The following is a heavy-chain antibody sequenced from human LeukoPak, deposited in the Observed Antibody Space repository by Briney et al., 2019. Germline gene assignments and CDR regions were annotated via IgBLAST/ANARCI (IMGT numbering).Heavy chain of an antibody. J-gene: IGHJ4*02. D-gene: IGHD6-13*01. CDR3: ARTQGLAAAHFDY. V-gene: IGHV5-51*01. CDR1: GYSFTNYW. CDR2: IYPGDSDT. Sequence: GESLKISCKGSGYSFTNYWIGWVRQMPGKGLEWMGVIYPGDSDTRYSPSFQGQVTISADKSISTAYLQWSSLETSDSAMYYCARTQGLAAAHFDYWGRGTLVTVSS.